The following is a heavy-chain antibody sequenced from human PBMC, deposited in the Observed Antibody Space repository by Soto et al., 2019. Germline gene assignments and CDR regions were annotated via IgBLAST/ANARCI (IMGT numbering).Heavy chain of an antibody. CDR2: IYPGDSDT. V-gene: IGHV5-51*03. J-gene: IGHJ5*02. Sequence: EVQLVQSGAEVKKPGESLKISCKGSGYSFTNFWIGWVRQMPGKGLEWMGIIYPGDSDTRYSPSFQGQVTISADKSISTAYLQWSRLKPSDTAMYYCERRFPTTEWFAPWGPGALVTVSS. CDR1: GYSFTNFW. D-gene: IGHD1-1*01. CDR3: ERRFPTTEWFAP.